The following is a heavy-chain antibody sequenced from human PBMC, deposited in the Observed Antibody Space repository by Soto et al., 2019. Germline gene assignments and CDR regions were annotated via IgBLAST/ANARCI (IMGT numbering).Heavy chain of an antibody. Sequence: ETLSLSCAASEFTFDKYYMTWVRQAPGKGPEWVANIKPDGSEQYYVDSVKGRFTISRDNANNSLYLQMNNLRAEDTAVYFCARGNWNYYYGFDVWGQGTTVTVSS. CDR3: ARGNWNYYYGFDV. CDR1: EFTFDKYY. V-gene: IGHV3-7*01. J-gene: IGHJ6*02. CDR2: IKPDGSEQ. D-gene: IGHD1-20*01.